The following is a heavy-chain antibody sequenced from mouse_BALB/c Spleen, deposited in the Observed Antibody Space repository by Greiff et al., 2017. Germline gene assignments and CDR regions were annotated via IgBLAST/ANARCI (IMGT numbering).Heavy chain of an antibody. CDR1: GYTFTSYW. Sequence: VKLQQSGAELARPGASVKLSCKASGYTFTSYWMQWVKQRPGQGLEWIGAIYPGDGDTRYTQKFKGKATLTADKSSSTAYMQLSSLASEDSAVYYCARENRGAMDYWGQGTSVTVSS. J-gene: IGHJ4*01. CDR3: ARENRGAMDY. V-gene: IGHV1-87*01. CDR2: IYPGDGDT.